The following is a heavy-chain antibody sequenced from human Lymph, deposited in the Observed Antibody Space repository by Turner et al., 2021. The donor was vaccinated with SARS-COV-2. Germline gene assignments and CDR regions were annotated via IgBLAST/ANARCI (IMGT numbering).Heavy chain of an antibody. CDR2: EWYDGSNK. CDR1: VFTFSSSG. J-gene: IGHJ4*02. Sequence: QVQLVESGGGVVQPGRSLRLSCAASVFTFSSSGMHWVRQAPGKGMAWVAVEWYDGSNKFYADSVKGRFTISRDNSKNKLYRQMNSLRAEDTAVYYCARHNGGRLDYWGQGTLVTVSS. D-gene: IGHD2-8*01. CDR3: ARHNGGRLDY. V-gene: IGHV3-33*01.